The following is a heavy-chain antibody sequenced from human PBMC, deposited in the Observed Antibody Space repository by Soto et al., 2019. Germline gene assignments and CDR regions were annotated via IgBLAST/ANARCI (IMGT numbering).Heavy chain of an antibody. J-gene: IGHJ6*02. Sequence: EVQLVQSGAELKKPGESLKISCKASGYTFTKFWIGWVRQMPGKGLEWMGIIYPGDSVTTYSPSFQGRVTISADKSAGTAYLQWRSLKASDTAIYYCARHLATVNRYYGMDVWGRGTTVTVSS. D-gene: IGHD4-4*01. V-gene: IGHV5-51*01. CDR3: ARHLATVNRYYGMDV. CDR2: IYPGDSVT. CDR1: GYTFTKFW.